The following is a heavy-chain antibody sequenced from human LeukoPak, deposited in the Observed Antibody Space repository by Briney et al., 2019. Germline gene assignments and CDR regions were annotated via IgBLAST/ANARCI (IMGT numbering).Heavy chain of an antibody. J-gene: IGHJ4*02. D-gene: IGHD2-15*01. CDR2: ISGSGGTT. CDR1: GFTFSSYA. CDR3: AKDRGMFLVGYLDY. V-gene: IGHV3-23*01. Sequence: GGSLRLTCAASGFTFSSYAMSWVRQVPGKGLEWVSAISGSGGTTYYADSVKGRFTISRDNSKNTLYLQMNSLRAEDTAVYYCAKDRGMFLVGYLDYWGQGTLVTVSS.